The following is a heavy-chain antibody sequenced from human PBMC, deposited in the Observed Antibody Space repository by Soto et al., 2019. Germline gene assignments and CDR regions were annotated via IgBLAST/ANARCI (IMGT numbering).Heavy chain of an antibody. D-gene: IGHD3-22*01. V-gene: IGHV3-23*01. J-gene: IGHJ4*02. Sequence: EVQLLESGGGLLQPGGSLRVSCAASGFTFSKYAMSWVRQAPGKGLEWVSAISGSGVYTYYADSVKGRFTISRDNSKNTLDLQMNSLRAEDTAVYYCAKADDGSVYHYERALDYWGQVALVSVSA. CDR2: ISGSGVYT. CDR1: GFTFSKYA. CDR3: AKADDGSVYHYERALDY.